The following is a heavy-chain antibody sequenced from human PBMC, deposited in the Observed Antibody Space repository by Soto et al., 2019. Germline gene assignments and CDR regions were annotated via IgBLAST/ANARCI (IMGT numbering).Heavy chain of an antibody. CDR3: GRVRPVYSYGYPNWFDS. CDR1: GFTFSDYE. Sequence: PGGSLRLSCAASGFTFSDYEMNWVRQAPGKGLEWVSYISTSGTTIYYADSVKGRFTISRDNAKNSLYLQMNSLRAEDTAVYYCGRVRPVYSYGYPNWFDSWGQGALVTVSS. V-gene: IGHV3-48*03. D-gene: IGHD5-18*01. CDR2: ISTSGTTI. J-gene: IGHJ5*01.